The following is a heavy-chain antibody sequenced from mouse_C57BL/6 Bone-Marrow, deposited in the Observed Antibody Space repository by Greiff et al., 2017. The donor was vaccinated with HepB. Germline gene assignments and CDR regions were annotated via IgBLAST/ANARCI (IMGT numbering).Heavy chain of an antibody. CDR2: IYPRSGNT. CDR3: ARKWDAMDY. V-gene: IGHV1-81*01. CDR1: GYTFTSYG. Sequence: VKLMESGAELARPGASVKLSCKASGYTFTSYGISWVKQRTGQGLEWIGEIYPRSGNTYYNEKFKGKATLTADKSSSTAYMELRSLTSEDSAVYFCARKWDAMDYWGQGTSVTVSS. D-gene: IGHD1-3*01. J-gene: IGHJ4*01.